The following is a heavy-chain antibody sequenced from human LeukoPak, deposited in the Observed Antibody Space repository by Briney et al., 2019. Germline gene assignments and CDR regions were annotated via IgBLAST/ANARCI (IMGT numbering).Heavy chain of an antibody. Sequence: ASVKVSCKASGYTFTGYYMHWVRQAPGQGLEWMGWINPNSGGTNYAQKFQGRVTMTRDTSISTAYMELSRLRSDDTAVYYCARDKESGEGLDYWGQGTLVTVSS. V-gene: IGHV1-2*02. J-gene: IGHJ4*02. CDR2: INPNSGGT. D-gene: IGHD4-17*01. CDR3: ARDKESGEGLDY. CDR1: GYTFTGYY.